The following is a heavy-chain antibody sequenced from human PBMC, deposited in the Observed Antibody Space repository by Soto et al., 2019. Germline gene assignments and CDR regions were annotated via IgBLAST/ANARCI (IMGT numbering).Heavy chain of an antibody. Sequence: SETLSLTCTVSGGSISSYYWSWIRQPPGKGLEWIGYIYYSGSTNYNPSLKSRVTISVDTSKNQFSLKLSSVTAADTAVYYCARVLKYYYGSGSSKNYYYYMDVWGKRTTVTVSS. J-gene: IGHJ6*03. V-gene: IGHV4-59*01. CDR3: ARVLKYYYGSGSSKNYYYYMDV. D-gene: IGHD3-10*01. CDR1: GGSISSYY. CDR2: IYYSGST.